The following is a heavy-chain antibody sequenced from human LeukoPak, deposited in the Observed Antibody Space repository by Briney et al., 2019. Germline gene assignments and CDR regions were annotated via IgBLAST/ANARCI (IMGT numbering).Heavy chain of an antibody. CDR2: IYYSGST. Sequence: SETLSLTCTVSGGSISSGGYYWSWIRQHPGKGLEWIGYIYYSGSTNYNPSLKSRVTISVDTSKNQFSLKLSSVTAADTAVYYCARDRIYGDGNWFDPWGQGTLVTVSS. CDR1: GGSISSGGYY. J-gene: IGHJ5*02. V-gene: IGHV4-61*08. CDR3: ARDRIYGDGNWFDP. D-gene: IGHD4-17*01.